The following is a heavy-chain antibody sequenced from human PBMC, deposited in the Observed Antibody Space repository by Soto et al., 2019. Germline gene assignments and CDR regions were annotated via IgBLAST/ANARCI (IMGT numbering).Heavy chain of an antibody. CDR3: ARGDSRPLWKQLVDVYYCYYGMDV. CDR2: INPNSGGT. CDR1: GYTFTGYY. V-gene: IGHV1-2*04. D-gene: IGHD6-13*01. Sequence: ASVKVSCKASGYTFTGYYMHWVRQAPGQGFEWMGWINPNSGGTNYAQKFQGWVSMTRDTSISTAYMELSRLRSDDTAVYYCARGDSRPLWKQLVDVYYCYYGMDVWGQGTTVTVSS. J-gene: IGHJ6*02.